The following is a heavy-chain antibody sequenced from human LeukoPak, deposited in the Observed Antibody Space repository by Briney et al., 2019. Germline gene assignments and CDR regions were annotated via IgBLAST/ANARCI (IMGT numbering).Heavy chain of an antibody. J-gene: IGHJ4*02. Sequence: GGSLRLSCAASGFTFSSYGMHWVRQAPGKGLEWVAVIWYDGSNKYYADSVKGRFTISRDNSKNTLYLQMNSLRAEDTAVYYCARDLGGLSVIAAQDYWGQGTLVTASS. CDR1: GFTFSSYG. D-gene: IGHD6-6*01. CDR3: ARDLGGLSVIAAQDY. CDR2: IWYDGSNK. V-gene: IGHV3-33*01.